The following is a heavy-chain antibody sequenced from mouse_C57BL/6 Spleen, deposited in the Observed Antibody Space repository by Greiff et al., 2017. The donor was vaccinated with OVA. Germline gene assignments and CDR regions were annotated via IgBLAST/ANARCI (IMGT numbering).Heavy chain of an antibody. CDR3: ARDPAYYFDY. CDR1: GFTFSSYA. J-gene: IGHJ2*01. Sequence: EVKLVESGGGLVKPGGSLKLSCAASGFTFSSYAMSWVRQTPEKRLEWVATISDGGSYTYYPDNVKGRFTISRDNAKNNLYLQMSHLKSEDTAMYYCARDPAYYFDYWGKGTTLTVSS. CDR2: ISDGGSYT. V-gene: IGHV5-4*01.